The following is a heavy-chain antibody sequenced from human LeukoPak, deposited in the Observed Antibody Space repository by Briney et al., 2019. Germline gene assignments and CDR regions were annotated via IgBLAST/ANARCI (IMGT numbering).Heavy chain of an antibody. V-gene: IGHV1-18*01. CDR3: ARGPYVWGSYRYNYYYYMDV. D-gene: IGHD3-16*02. CDR1: GYTFSTSG. Sequence: ASVKVSCKASGYTFSTSGITWVRQAPGQGLEWMGWISPYNGNTKSAQKFQGRVTMTTDTSTSTAYVELSSLRSEDTAVYYCARGPYVWGSYRYNYYYYMDVWGKGTTVTVSS. CDR2: ISPYNGNT. J-gene: IGHJ6*03.